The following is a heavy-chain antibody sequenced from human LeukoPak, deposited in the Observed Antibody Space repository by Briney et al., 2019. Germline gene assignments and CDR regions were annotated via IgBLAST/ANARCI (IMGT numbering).Heavy chain of an antibody. CDR3: ARDPTLRSSAYYYYYMDV. CDR2: ISGSGGST. V-gene: IGHV3-23*01. CDR1: GFTFSSYA. Sequence: PGGSLRLSCAASGFTFSSYAMSWVRQAPGKGLEWVSAISGSGGSTYYADSVKGRFTISRDNSKNTLYLQMNSLRAEGTAVYYCARDPTLRSSAYYYYYMDVWGKGTTVTVSS. D-gene: IGHD4-17*01. J-gene: IGHJ6*03.